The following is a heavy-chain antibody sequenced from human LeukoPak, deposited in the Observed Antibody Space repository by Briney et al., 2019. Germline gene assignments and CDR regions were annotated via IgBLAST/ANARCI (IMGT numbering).Heavy chain of an antibody. Sequence: PSQTLSLTCTVSGGSISSGGYYWSWIRQPPGKGLEWIGYIYHSGSTYYNPSLKSRVTISVDRSKNQFSLKLSSVTAADTAVYYCASGPGYCSSTSCYTLDYWGQGTLVTVSS. CDR1: GGSISSGGYY. CDR3: ASGPGYCSSTSCYTLDY. V-gene: IGHV4-30-2*01. J-gene: IGHJ4*02. D-gene: IGHD2-2*01. CDR2: IYHSGST.